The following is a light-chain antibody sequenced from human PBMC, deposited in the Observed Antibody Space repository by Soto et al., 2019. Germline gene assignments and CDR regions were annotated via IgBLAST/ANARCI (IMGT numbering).Light chain of an antibody. J-gene: IGKJ1*01. CDR2: GAS. V-gene: IGKV3-15*01. Sequence: EIVMTQSPATLSVSPGERATLSCRASQSVRNNLAWYQQKPGQAPRVLIYGASTRATGIPDRFSGSGSGTEFTLTISSLQSEDFAVYYCHQSNDWWTFGQGTKVDIK. CDR3: HQSNDWWT. CDR1: QSVRNN.